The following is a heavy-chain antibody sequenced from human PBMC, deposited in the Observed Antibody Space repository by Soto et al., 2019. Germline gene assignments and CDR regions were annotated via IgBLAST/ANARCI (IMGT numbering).Heavy chain of an antibody. CDR2: IYHSGST. D-gene: IGHD5-12*01. V-gene: IGHV4-30-2*01. CDR3: ARRRGFPYYYGMDV. CDR1: GGSISRGSYS. J-gene: IGHJ6*02. Sequence: QLQLQESGSGLVMPSQTLSLTCAVSGGSISRGSYSWRWIRQPPGKGLEWIGYIYHSGSTYYNPSLKSRVTISVDRSKNQFSLKLSSVTAADTAVYYCARRRGFPYYYGMDVWGQGTTVTVSS.